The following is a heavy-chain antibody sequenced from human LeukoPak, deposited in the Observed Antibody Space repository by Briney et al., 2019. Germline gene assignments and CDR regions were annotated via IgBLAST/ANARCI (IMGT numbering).Heavy chain of an antibody. Sequence: GGSLRLSCAASGFTFSSYNMKWVRQAPGKGLEWVSSISTSSSYIYYADSVKGRFTISRDNAKNSLNLQMNSLRVEDTAVYYCARDRDWNSGFDYWGQGTLVTVSS. V-gene: IGHV3-21*01. CDR1: GFTFSSYN. CDR3: ARDRDWNSGFDY. D-gene: IGHD1-7*01. J-gene: IGHJ4*02. CDR2: ISTSSSYI.